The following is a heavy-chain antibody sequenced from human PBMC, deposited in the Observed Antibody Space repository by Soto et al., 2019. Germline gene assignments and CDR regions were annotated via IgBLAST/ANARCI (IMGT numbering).Heavy chain of an antibody. CDR3: AGAIRGFSYVVDY. CDR1: GFTFSSHS. D-gene: IGHD5-18*01. Sequence: EVQLVESGGGLIQPGGSLRLSCAASGFTFSSHSINWVRQAPGKGLEWVSYISGSGATKYYADSVKGRFTISRDNARNSLYVQMSSLSDEDTAVYYCAGAIRGFSYVVDYWGQGTLVTVSS. CDR2: ISGSGATK. J-gene: IGHJ4*02. V-gene: IGHV3-48*02.